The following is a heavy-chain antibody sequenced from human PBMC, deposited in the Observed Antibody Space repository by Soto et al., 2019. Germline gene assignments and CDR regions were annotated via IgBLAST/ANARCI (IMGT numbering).Heavy chain of an antibody. D-gene: IGHD3-22*01. CDR1: GYTFTSYD. J-gene: IGHJ5*02. Sequence: QVQLVQSGAEVKKPGASVKVSCKASGYTFTSYDINWVRQATGQGLEWMGWMNPNSGNTGYAQKFQGRVTMTRNTSISTAYMELSSLRSEDTAVYYCARVENYYDSYRFDPWGQGTLVTVSS. CDR3: ARVENYYDSYRFDP. V-gene: IGHV1-8*01. CDR2: MNPNSGNT.